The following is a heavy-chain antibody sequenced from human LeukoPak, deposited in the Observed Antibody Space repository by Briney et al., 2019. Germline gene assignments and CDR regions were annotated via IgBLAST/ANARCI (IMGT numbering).Heavy chain of an antibody. J-gene: IGHJ4*02. Sequence: PGGSLRLSCAASGFTFSSYEMNWVRQAPGKGLEWVSYISSSGSTIYYADSVKGRFTISRDNAKNSLYLQMNSLRAEDTAVYYCARDSFLEWLQKGDYWGQGTLGTVSS. CDR2: ISSSGSTI. V-gene: IGHV3-48*03. D-gene: IGHD3-3*01. CDR1: GFTFSSYE. CDR3: ARDSFLEWLQKGDY.